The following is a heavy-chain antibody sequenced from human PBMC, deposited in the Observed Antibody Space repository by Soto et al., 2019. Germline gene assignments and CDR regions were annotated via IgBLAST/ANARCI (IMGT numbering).Heavy chain of an antibody. V-gene: IGHV1-69*12. CDR1: GGTFSSYA. CDR2: IIPIFGTA. D-gene: IGHD3-22*01. Sequence: QVQLVQSGAEVKKPGSSVKVSCKASGGTFSSYAISWVRQAPGQGLEWMGGIIPIFGTADYAQKFQGRGTIAADDSTSTAYMELSSLRSEDTAVYYCGVVVDKHYYYGMDVWGQGTTVTVSS. CDR3: GVVVDKHYYYGMDV. J-gene: IGHJ6*02.